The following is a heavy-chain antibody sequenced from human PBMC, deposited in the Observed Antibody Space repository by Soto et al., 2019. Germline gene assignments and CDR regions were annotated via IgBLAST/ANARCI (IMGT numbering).Heavy chain of an antibody. CDR3: ARGGGGGYSGYDYYYYYMDV. J-gene: IGHJ6*03. V-gene: IGHV1-8*01. CDR2: MNPNSGNT. CDR1: GYTFTSYD. D-gene: IGHD5-12*01. Sequence: ASVKVSCKASGYTFTSYDINWVRQATGQGLEWMGWMNPNSGNTGYAQKFQGRVTMTRNTSICTAYMELSSLRSEDTAVYFCARGGGGGYSGYDYYYYYMDVWGKGTTVTVSS.